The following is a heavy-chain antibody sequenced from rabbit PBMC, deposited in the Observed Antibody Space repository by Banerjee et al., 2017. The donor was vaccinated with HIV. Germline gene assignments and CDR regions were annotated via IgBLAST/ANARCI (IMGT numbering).Heavy chain of an antibody. CDR3: ASWPYATYAGYGYAMYFNL. V-gene: IGHV1S40*01. D-gene: IGHD6-1*01. CDR2: IYGDSSGST. CDR1: GFSFSSSYW. J-gene: IGHJ4*01. Sequence: QSLEESGGDLVKPAASLTLTCTASGFSFSSSYWICWVRQAPGKGLEWIGCIYGDSSGSTYYASWAEGRFTISLDKAQNTVFLQMTSLAAADTATYFCASWPYATYAGYGYAMYFNLWGQGTLVTVS.